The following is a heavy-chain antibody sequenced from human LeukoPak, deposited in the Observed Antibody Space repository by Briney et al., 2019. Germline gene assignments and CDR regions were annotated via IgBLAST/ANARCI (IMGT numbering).Heavy chain of an antibody. D-gene: IGHD3-10*01. CDR3: ARERGFRGLGY. Sequence: SDTLSLTCTVSGGSISSGSYYWSWIRQPAGKELEWIGRIYTSGSTNYNPSLKSRVTISVDTSKNQFSLKLSSVTAADTAVYYCARERGFRGLGYWGQGTLVTVSS. V-gene: IGHV4-61*02. CDR1: GGSISSGSYY. J-gene: IGHJ4*02. CDR2: IYTSGST.